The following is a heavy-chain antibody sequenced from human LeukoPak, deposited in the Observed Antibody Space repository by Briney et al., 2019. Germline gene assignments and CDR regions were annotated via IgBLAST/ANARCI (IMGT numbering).Heavy chain of an antibody. CDR1: GFTFSSYG. J-gene: IGHJ4*02. D-gene: IGHD6-19*01. CDR3: ARRSGIAVAGAFDY. V-gene: IGHV3-30*03. CDR2: ISYDGSNK. Sequence: GRSLRLPCAASGFTFSSYGMHWVRQAPGKGLEWVAVISYDGSNKYYADSVRGRFTISRDNSKSTLSLQMNSLRAEGTAVYYCARRSGIAVAGAFDYWGQGTLVTVSS.